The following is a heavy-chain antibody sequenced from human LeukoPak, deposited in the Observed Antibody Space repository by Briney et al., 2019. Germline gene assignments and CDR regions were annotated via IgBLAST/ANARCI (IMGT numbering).Heavy chain of an antibody. J-gene: IGHJ4*02. CDR3: AREKAIFGVVIFDY. V-gene: IGHV4-4*07. CDR1: GGSINVYY. CDR2: IYTSEST. D-gene: IGHD3-3*01. Sequence: SETLSLTCTVSGGSINVYYWSWIRQPAGKGLEWIGRIYTSESTNYNPSLKSRVTMSVDTSKNHFSLKLSSVTAADTAVYYCAREKAIFGVVIFDYWGQGTLVTVSS.